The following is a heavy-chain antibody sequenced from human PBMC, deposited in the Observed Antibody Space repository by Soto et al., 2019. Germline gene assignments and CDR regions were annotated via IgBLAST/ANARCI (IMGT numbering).Heavy chain of an antibody. CDR1: GYSFTSYW. CDR3: ARPHPLRRTYYYYGMDV. Sequence: GDSLKISFKGSGYSFTSYWISWVRQMPGKGLEWMGRIDPIYSYTNYSPSFQGHVTISADKSISTAYLQWSSLKASDTAMYYCARPHPLRRTYYYYGMDVWGQGTTVTVSS. CDR2: IDPIYSYT. V-gene: IGHV5-10-1*01. J-gene: IGHJ6*02.